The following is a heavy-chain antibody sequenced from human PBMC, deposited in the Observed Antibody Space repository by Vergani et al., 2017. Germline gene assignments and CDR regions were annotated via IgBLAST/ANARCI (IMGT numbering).Heavy chain of an antibody. CDR3: ARAVATARSYGMDV. Sequence: QVQLQQWGAGLLKPSETLSLTCAVYGGSFSGYYWSWIRQPPGKGLEWIGEINHSGSTNYNPCLKSRVTISVDTSQNQFSLKLSSVTAADTAVYYCARAVATARSYGMDVWGQGTTVTVSS. J-gene: IGHJ6*02. V-gene: IGHV4-34*01. CDR2: INHSGST. D-gene: IGHD5-12*01. CDR1: GGSFSGYY.